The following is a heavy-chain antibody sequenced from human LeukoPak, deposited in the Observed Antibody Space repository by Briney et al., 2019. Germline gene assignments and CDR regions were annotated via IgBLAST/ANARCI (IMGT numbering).Heavy chain of an antibody. J-gene: IGHJ4*02. D-gene: IGHD3-22*01. V-gene: IGHV3-11*04. CDR2: ISSSSSTI. Sequence: PSETLSLTCTVSGGSISSGGYYWSWIRQAPGKGLEWVSYISSSSSTIYYADSVKGRFTISRDNAKNSLYLQMNSLRDEDTAVYYCAREEDYYDSSGYYAVAPFDYWGQGTLVTVSS. CDR1: GGSISSGGYY. CDR3: AREEDYYDSSGYYAVAPFDY.